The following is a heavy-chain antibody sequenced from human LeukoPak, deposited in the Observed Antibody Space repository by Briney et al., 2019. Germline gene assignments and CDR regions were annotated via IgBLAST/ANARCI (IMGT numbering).Heavy chain of an antibody. CDR1: GRFRSRYY. J-gene: IGHJ4*02. CDR3: ARAGQGDFWSGLRYFDY. Sequence: KPSETLSLTCTVSGRFRSRYYASWLWHPPGECLEWLGYMCYSGSTNYNPSVKSRVTISVDTSKNHFSLKLSSVTAADTAVYYCARAGQGDFWSGLRYFDYWGQGTLVTVSS. V-gene: IGHV4-59*01. CDR2: MCYSGST. D-gene: IGHD3-3*01.